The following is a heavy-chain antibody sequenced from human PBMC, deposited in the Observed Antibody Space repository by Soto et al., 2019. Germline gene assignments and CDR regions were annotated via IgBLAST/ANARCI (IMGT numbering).Heavy chain of an antibody. V-gene: IGHV3-23*01. D-gene: IGHD6-19*01. CDR2: ISGSGGST. CDR3: AKDAFMGIAVADLDY. Sequence: LRLSWAASGFTFSSYAMSWVRQAPGKGLEWVSAISGSGGSTYYADSVKGRFTISRDNSKNTLYLQMNSLRAEDTAVYYCAKDAFMGIAVADLDYWGQGTLVTVSS. CDR1: GFTFSSYA. J-gene: IGHJ4*02.